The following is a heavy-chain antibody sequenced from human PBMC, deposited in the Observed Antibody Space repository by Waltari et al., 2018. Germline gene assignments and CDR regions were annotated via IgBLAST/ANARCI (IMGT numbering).Heavy chain of an antibody. J-gene: IGHJ3*02. CDR2: IYHSGST. D-gene: IGHD4-17*01. V-gene: IGHV4-38-2*02. Sequence: QVQLQESGPGLVKPSETLSLTCTVSGYSISSGYYWGWIRQPPGKGLEWIGSIYHSGSTYNNPSLKSRVTISVDTSKNQFSLKLSSVTAADTAVYYCARDQNYGDPLDAFDIWGQGTMVTVSS. CDR1: GYSISSGYY. CDR3: ARDQNYGDPLDAFDI.